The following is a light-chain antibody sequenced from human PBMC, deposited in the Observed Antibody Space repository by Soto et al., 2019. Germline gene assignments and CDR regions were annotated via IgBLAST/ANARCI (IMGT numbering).Light chain of an antibody. J-gene: IGLJ1*01. CDR3: SSYTSSSPPYV. CDR1: SSDVGGYNY. V-gene: IGLV2-14*01. CDR2: DVS. Sequence: QSALTQPASVSGSPGQSITISCTGTSSDVGGYNYVSWYQQHPGKAPKLMIYDVSNRPSGVSNRFSGSKSGNTASLTISALQAEDEADYYCSSYTSSSPPYVFGTGTKVTVL.